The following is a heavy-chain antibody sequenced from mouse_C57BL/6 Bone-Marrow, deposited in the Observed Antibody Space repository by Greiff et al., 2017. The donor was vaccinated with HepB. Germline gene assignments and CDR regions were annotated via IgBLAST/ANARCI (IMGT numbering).Heavy chain of an antibody. V-gene: IGHV1-81*01. J-gene: IGHJ3*01. D-gene: IGHD2-2*01. Sequence: QVTLKESGAELARPGASVKLSCKASGYPFTLCDMRGVAQSTGQRLEWIGEIYPRSGNTYYNEKFKGKATLTADKSSSTAYMELRSLTSEDSAVYFCARRGVTKGFAYWGQGTLVTVSA. CDR1: GYPFTLCD. CDR3: ARRGVTKGFAY. CDR2: IYPRSGNT.